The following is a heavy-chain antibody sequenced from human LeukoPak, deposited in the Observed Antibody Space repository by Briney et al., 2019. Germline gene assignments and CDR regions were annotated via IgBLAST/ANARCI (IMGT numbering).Heavy chain of an antibody. J-gene: IGHJ5*02. CDR2: IIPIFDTS. D-gene: IGHD6-13*01. V-gene: IGHV1-69*13. Sequence: RASVRVSCKASGGTFSSYAITWVRHAPGQGLEWMGGIIPIFDTSNYAQKFQGRVTFTSDDSTSTAYMELSSLRSEDTAVYYCARLKRGIGAAGTSLRGWFDPWGQGTLVTVSS. CDR3: ARLKRGIGAAGTSLRGWFDP. CDR1: GGTFSSYA.